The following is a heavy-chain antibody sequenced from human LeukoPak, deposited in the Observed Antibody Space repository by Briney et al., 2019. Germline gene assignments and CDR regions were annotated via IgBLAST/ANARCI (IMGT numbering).Heavy chain of an antibody. CDR3: AHADPGNYGMDV. V-gene: IGHV2-5*02. CDR1: GFSLRTSGVG. J-gene: IGHJ6*04. CDR2: IYGADNK. Sequence: MESGPTLVKPTQTLTLTCTFSGFSLRTSGVGVGWIRQPPGKALEWLALIYGADNKRYSPSLKSRLTITKDTSKSQVVLRMTNMDPVDTATYYCAHADPGNYGMDVWGKGTTVTVSS. D-gene: IGHD3-10*01.